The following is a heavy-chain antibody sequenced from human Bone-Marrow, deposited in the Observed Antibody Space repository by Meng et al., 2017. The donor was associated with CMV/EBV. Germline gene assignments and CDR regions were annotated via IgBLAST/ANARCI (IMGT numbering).Heavy chain of an antibody. V-gene: IGHV3-30*04. CDR3: AKDFSGEVGYFQH. J-gene: IGHJ1*01. CDR1: GFTFSSYA. CDR2: ISYDGSNK. D-gene: IGHD3-10*01. Sequence: GGSLRLSCAASGFTFSSYAMHWVRQAPGKGLEWVAVISYDGSNKYYADSVKGRFTISRDNAKNSLYLQMNSLRAEDTAVYYCAKDFSGEVGYFQHWGQGTLVTVSS.